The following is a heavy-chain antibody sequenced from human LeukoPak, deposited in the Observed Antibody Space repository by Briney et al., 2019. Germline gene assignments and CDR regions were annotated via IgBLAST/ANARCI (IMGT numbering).Heavy chain of an antibody. CDR2: TKLGVRT. V-gene: IGHV4-34*01. D-gene: IGHD4-17*01. Sequence: SETLSLTCAVYGGSFSGYYWSWIRQPPGKGLEWVGETKLGVRTNHNPFLKRRVTIAVDTSKNHFSLEQSPVTAADTAVDYCAKDTTVTTAKRRVQARNCYFDVWGRGTLVTVSS. CDR3: AKDTTVTTAKRRVQARNCYFDV. J-gene: IGHJ2*01. CDR1: GGSFSGYY.